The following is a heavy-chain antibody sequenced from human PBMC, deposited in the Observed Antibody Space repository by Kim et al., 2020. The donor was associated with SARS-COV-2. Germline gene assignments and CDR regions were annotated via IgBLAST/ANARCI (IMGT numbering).Heavy chain of an antibody. J-gene: IGHJ5*02. CDR1: GGSISSSNW. D-gene: IGHD3-22*01. Sequence: SETLSLTCAVSGGSISSSNWWSWVRQPPGKGLEWIGEIYHSGSTNYNPSLKSRVTISVDKSKNQFSLKLSSVTAADTAVYYCARVGDSSGYYGDWFDPWGQGTLVTVSS. CDR3: ARVGDSSGYYGDWFDP. CDR2: IYHSGST. V-gene: IGHV4-4*02.